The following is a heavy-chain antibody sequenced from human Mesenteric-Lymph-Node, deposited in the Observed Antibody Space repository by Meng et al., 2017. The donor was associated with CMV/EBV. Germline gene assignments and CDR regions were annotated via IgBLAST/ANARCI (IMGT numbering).Heavy chain of an antibody. J-gene: IGHJ4*02. D-gene: IGHD1-26*01. V-gene: IGHV1-69*05. Sequence: SVKVSCKASGGTFSSYAISWVRQAPGQGLEWMGGIIPIFGTANYAQKFQGRVTITTDESTSTAYMELSSLRSEDTAVYYCARGADGSYDLFDFDYWGQGTLVTVSS. CDR1: GGTFSSYA. CDR2: IIPIFGTA. CDR3: ARGADGSYDLFDFDY.